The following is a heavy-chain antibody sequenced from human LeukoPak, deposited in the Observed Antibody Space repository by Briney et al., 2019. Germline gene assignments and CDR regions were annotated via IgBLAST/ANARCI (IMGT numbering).Heavy chain of an antibody. CDR3: ARYRCSSTSCFVDY. J-gene: IGHJ4*02. CDR1: GFTFSNYA. V-gene: IGHV3-64*01. CDR2: ISSNGGST. Sequence: PGGSLRLSCAASGFTFSNYAMYWVRQAPGKGLEYVSGISSNGGSTYYARSLKGRFTISRDNSKNTLYLQLGSLRGEDMAVYYCARYRCSSTSCFVDYWGQGTLVTVSP. D-gene: IGHD2-2*01.